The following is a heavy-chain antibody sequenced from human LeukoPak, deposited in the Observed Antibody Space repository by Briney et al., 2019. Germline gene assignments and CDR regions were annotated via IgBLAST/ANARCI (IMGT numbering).Heavy chain of an antibody. Sequence: GASVKVSCKASGYTFTGYYMHWVRQAPGQGLEWMGWINPNSGGTNYAQKFQGRVTMTRDTSISTAYMELSRLRSDDTAVYYCARDPYSSSSQDDDAFDIWGQGTMVTVSS. D-gene: IGHD6-6*01. CDR3: ARDPYSSSSQDDDAFDI. CDR1: GYTFTGYY. CDR2: INPNSGGT. J-gene: IGHJ3*02. V-gene: IGHV1-2*02.